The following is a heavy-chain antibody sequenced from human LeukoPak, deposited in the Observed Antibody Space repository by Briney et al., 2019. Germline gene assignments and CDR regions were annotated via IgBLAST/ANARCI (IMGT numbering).Heavy chain of an antibody. Sequence: SGTLSLTCAVSGGSISSSNWWSWVRQPPGKGLEWIGEIYHSGSTNYNPSLKSRVTISVDKSKNQFSLKLSSVTAADTAVYYCARLELGWGAYYYYGMDVWGQGTTVTVSS. V-gene: IGHV4-4*02. CDR3: ARLELGWGAYYYYGMDV. J-gene: IGHJ6*02. CDR2: IYHSGST. D-gene: IGHD3-10*01. CDR1: GGSISSSNW.